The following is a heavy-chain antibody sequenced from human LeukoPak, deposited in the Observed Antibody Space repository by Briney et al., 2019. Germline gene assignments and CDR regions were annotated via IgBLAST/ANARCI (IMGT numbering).Heavy chain of an antibody. J-gene: IGHJ6*03. CDR2: ISAYNGNT. V-gene: IGHV1-18*01. CDR1: GYTLTSYG. Sequence: GASVKVSCKASGYTLTSYGISWVRQAPGQGLEWMGWISAYNGNTNYAQKLQGRVTMTTDTSTSTAYMELRSLRSDDTAVYYCARAEGHLGISRGTLNYYYYMDVWGKGTTVTVSS. D-gene: IGHD1-14*01. CDR3: ARAEGHLGISRGTLNYYYYMDV.